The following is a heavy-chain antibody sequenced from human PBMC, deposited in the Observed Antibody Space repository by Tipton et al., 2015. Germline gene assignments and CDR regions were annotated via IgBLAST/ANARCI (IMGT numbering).Heavy chain of an antibody. CDR2: INSDGSST. J-gene: IGHJ6*02. CDR3: ARAHRYGSGSYYGGNYYFYAMDV. CDR1: GFTFSSYW. D-gene: IGHD3-10*01. V-gene: IGHV3-74*01. Sequence: SLRLSCAASGFTFSSYWMHWVRQAPGKGLVWVARINSDGSSTTYADSVKGRFTISRDNAKNTLYLQMNSLRAEDTAVYSCARAHRYGSGSYYGGNYYFYAMDVWGQGTTVTVSS.